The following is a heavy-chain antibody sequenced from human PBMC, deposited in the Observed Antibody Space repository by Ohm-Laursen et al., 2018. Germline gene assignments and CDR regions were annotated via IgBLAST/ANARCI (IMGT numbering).Heavy chain of an antibody. CDR1: GLTFSSYE. J-gene: IGHJ4*02. CDR3: AKEAYYDSTGFYFYFDY. V-gene: IGHV3-48*03. CDR2: ISNSGSTI. D-gene: IGHD3-22*01. Sequence: SLRLSCAASGLTFSSYEMNWVRQAPGKGLEWISYISNSGSTIYYADSVKGRFTISRDNAKNSLYLQMNSLRAEDTAVYFCAKEAYYDSTGFYFYFDYWGQGTLVTVSS.